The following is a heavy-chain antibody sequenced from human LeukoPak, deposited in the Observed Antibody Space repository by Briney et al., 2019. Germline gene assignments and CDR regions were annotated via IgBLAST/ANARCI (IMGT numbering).Heavy chain of an antibody. V-gene: IGHV3-43*02. Sequence: GGSLRLSCAASGLTFDDYAMRWVRQAPGKGLEWVSLITGDGGSTYYADSVKGRFTISRDNSKNSLYLQMNSLRIEDTALYYCAKRGGSSRWPYYYYGMDVWGQGTTVTVSS. J-gene: IGHJ6*02. CDR1: GLTFDDYA. CDR2: ITGDGGST. CDR3: AKRGGSSRWPYYYYGMDV. D-gene: IGHD6-13*01.